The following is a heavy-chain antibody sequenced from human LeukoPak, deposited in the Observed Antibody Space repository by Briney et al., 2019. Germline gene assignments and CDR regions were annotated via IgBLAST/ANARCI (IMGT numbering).Heavy chain of an antibody. J-gene: IGHJ6*02. CDR2: ISTNGDIT. D-gene: IGHD2-2*03. CDR3: ARWMYGMDV. CDR1: GFTFSSYA. Sequence: PGGSLRLSCAASGFTFSSYAMHWVRQAPGKGLEYVSGISTNGDITYYADSVKGRFTISRDNSKSTLYLQMGSLRAEDMAVYYCARWMYGMDVWGQGTTVTVSS. V-gene: IGHV3-64*02.